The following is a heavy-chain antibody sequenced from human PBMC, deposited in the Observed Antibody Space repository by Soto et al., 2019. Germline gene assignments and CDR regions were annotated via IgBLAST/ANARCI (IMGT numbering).Heavy chain of an antibody. D-gene: IGHD6-13*01. CDR2: IGGGSGST. CDR1: GFTFTNYA. Sequence: EVHLLESGGGFVQPGGSLRLSCAASGFTFTNYALSWVRQAPGKGLEWVSTIGGGSGSTSYADSVKGRFSISRENSKNTLYLKMSSLRAEDTALYYCATRMYSTSWYYFVSWGQGTLVTVSS. J-gene: IGHJ4*02. CDR3: ATRMYSTSWYYFVS. V-gene: IGHV3-23*01.